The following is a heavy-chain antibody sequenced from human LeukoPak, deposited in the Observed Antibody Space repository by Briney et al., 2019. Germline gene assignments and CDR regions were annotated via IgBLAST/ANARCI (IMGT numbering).Heavy chain of an antibody. CDR2: INPNSGGT. D-gene: IGHD6-13*01. J-gene: IGHJ4*02. Sequence: ASVKVSCKASGYTFTGYYMHWVRQAPGQGLEWVGWINPNSGGTKYAQKFQGRVTMTRDTSISTAYMELSRLTSDDTAVYYCASGGERYSSSWYGDYWGQGTLVTVSS. V-gene: IGHV1-2*02. CDR3: ASGGERYSSSWYGDY. CDR1: GYTFTGYY.